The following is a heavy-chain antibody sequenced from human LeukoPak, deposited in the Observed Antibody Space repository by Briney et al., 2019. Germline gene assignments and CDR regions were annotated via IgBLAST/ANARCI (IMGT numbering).Heavy chain of an antibody. CDR3: ARGRSYDYYYYGMDV. J-gene: IGHJ6*02. D-gene: IGHD3-16*01. Sequence: SQTLSLTCAISGDSVPRNRAAWHWITQSTSRGLEWLGRTDYRSKWYNDYAGYVKSRIIMNPDQAKNQFTMQLNSVTPEDTAVYYCARGRSYDYYYYGMDVWGQGTTVTVSS. CDR2: TDYRSKWYN. V-gene: IGHV6-1*01. CDR1: GDSVPRNRAA.